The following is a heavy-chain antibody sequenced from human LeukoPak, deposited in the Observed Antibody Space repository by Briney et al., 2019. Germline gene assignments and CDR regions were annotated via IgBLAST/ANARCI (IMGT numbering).Heavy chain of an antibody. CDR2: INPNSGGT. D-gene: IGHD2-8*01. J-gene: IGHJ5*02. V-gene: IGHV1-2*02. Sequence: GASVKVSCKASGYTFTSYYMHWVRQAPGQGLEWMGWINPNSGGTHYAPKFQGRVTMTRDTSFTTAYMELTRLTSDDTAVYYCARQDRVSPTFPNNWFDPWGQGTLVTVSS. CDR1: GYTFTSYY. CDR3: ARQDRVSPTFPNNWFDP.